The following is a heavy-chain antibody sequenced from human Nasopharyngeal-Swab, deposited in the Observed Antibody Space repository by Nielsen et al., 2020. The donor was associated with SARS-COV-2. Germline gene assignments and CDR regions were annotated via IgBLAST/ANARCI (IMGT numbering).Heavy chain of an antibody. D-gene: IGHD4-17*01. V-gene: IGHV4-39*01. CDR3: ARGVLTPVTGGGWNDY. Sequence: SETLSLTCTVSGASISSRSYYWGWIRQPPGKGLEWIGNINYSGNTFYNPSLQSQSTISVATSKNQCYLKLSSVTAADMDVYYCARGVLTPVTGGGWNDYGGQGTLVTVSS. J-gene: IGHJ4*02. CDR1: GASISSRSYY. CDR2: INYSGNT.